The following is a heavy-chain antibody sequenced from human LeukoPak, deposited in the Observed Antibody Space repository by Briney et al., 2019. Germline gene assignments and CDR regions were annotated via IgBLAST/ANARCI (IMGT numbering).Heavy chain of an antibody. CDR1: GGSISSGGYY. J-gene: IGHJ4*02. V-gene: IGHV4-30-2*01. CDR3: AREKIQGYFDY. Sequence: SETLSLTCTVSGGSISSGGYYWSWIRQPPGKGLEWIGYIYHSGSTYYNPSLKSRVTISVDKSKNQFSLKLSSVTAADTAVYYCAREKIQGYFDYWGQGTLVTVSS. CDR2: IYHSGST.